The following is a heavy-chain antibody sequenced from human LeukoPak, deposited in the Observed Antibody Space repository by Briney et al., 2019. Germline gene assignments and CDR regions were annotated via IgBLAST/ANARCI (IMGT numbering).Heavy chain of an antibody. V-gene: IGHV4-4*07. CDR2: IYTSGST. CDR3: AKDQNYYGPGDTPFDS. J-gene: IGHJ4*02. D-gene: IGHD3-10*01. Sequence: SETLSLTCTVSGASISSHYWSWVRQPAGKGLEWLGRIYTSGSTSYNPSLKSRVTMSVDTSNNQFSLNLRSVTAADTAVYYCAKDQNYYGPGDTPFDSWGQGTLVTVSS. CDR1: GASISSHY.